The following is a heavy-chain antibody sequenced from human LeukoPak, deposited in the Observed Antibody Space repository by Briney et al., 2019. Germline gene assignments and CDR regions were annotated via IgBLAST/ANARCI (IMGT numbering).Heavy chain of an antibody. CDR3: VLGVAGVKNWFDP. V-gene: IGHV3-21*04. Sequence: PGGSLRLSCAAPGFTFSSYSINWVRQAPGKGLEWVSSINSNSIYIYYADSVKGRFTISRDNAKNSLYLQMNSLTVDDTAFYYCVLGVAGVKNWFDPWGQGTLVTVSS. CDR2: INSNSIYI. D-gene: IGHD6-19*01. J-gene: IGHJ5*02. CDR1: GFTFSSYS.